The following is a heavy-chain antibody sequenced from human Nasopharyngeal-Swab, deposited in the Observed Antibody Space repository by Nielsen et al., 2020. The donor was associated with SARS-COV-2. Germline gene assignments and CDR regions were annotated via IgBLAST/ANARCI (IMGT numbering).Heavy chain of an antibody. CDR3: AREPGATPTC. D-gene: IGHD1-26*01. Sequence: GESLKISCAASGFTFSDYYMSWIRQAPGKGLEWVSYISSSGSTIYYADSVKGRFTISRDNAKNSLYLPMNSLRAEDTAVYYCAREPGATPTCWGQGTLVTVSS. V-gene: IGHV3-11*04. CDR1: GFTFSDYY. J-gene: IGHJ4*02. CDR2: ISSSGSTI.